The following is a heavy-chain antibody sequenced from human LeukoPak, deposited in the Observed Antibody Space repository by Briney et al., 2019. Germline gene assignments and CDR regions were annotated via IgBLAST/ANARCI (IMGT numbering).Heavy chain of an antibody. CDR3: ARAPYLSPSY. D-gene: IGHD3-16*01. CDR2: VSLSGLT. CDR1: GGSITSTNW. J-gene: IGHJ4*02. Sequence: SGTLSLTCGVSGGSITSTNWWSWVRQPPGQGLEWIGEVSLSGLTNYNPSLKSRVTMSLDTSRNQFSLKLSSVTAADTALYYCARAPYLSPSYWGQGTLVTVSS. V-gene: IGHV4-4*02.